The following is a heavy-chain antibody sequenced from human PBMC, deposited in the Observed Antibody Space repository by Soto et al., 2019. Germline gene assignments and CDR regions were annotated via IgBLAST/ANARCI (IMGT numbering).Heavy chain of an antibody. D-gene: IGHD3-22*01. Sequence: GESLKISCKGSGYSFTSYWISWVRQMPGKGLEWMGRIDPSDSYTNYSPSFQGHVTISADKSISTAYLQWSSLKASDTAMYYCARQAGYYDSRPVYWGQGTLVTVSS. CDR2: IDPSDSYT. V-gene: IGHV5-10-1*01. CDR3: ARQAGYYDSRPVY. CDR1: GYSFTSYW. J-gene: IGHJ4*02.